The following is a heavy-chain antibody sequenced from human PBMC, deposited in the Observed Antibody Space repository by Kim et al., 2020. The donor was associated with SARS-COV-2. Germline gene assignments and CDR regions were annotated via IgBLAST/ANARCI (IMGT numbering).Heavy chain of an antibody. CDR1: GFTFSSYA. CDR2: ISYDGSNK. Sequence: GGSLRLSCAASGFTFSSYAMHWVRQAPGKGLEWVAVISYDGSNKYYADSVKGRFTISRDNSKNTLYLQMNSLRAEDTAVYYCARGKSGSYYDYYYYYGMDVWGQGTTVTVSS. V-gene: IGHV3-30-3*01. CDR3: ARGKSGSYYDYYYYYGMDV. D-gene: IGHD1-26*01. J-gene: IGHJ6*02.